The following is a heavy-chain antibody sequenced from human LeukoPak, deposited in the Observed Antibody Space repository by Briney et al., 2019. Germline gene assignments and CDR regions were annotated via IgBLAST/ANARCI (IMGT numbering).Heavy chain of an antibody. Sequence: APVKVSCKASGYIFTGYYMHWVRQAPGQGLEWMGWINPNSGDTNYAQKFQGRVTMTTDTSTTTVYMEVRGLRSDDTAMYYCARDVGITVADSFDPWGQGTLVTVSS. J-gene: IGHJ5*02. CDR2: INPNSGDT. D-gene: IGHD6-13*01. CDR3: ARDVGITVADSFDP. V-gene: IGHV1-2*02. CDR1: GYIFTGYY.